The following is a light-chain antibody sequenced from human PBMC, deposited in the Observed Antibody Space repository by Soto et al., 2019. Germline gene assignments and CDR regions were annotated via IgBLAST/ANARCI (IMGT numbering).Light chain of an antibody. CDR3: QQSYSTHVT. Sequence: DFQMTQSPSSLSASVGDRVTITCRASQSISSYLNWYQQKPGKAPKLLIYAASSLQSGVPSRFSGSGSGTDFTLTISSLQPEDFATYYCQQSYSTHVTFGQGTKVEIK. V-gene: IGKV1-39*01. CDR2: AAS. CDR1: QSISSY. J-gene: IGKJ1*01.